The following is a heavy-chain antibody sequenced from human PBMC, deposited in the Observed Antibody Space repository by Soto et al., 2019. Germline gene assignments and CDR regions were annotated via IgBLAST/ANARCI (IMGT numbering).Heavy chain of an antibody. CDR3: AREDYARGRFDY. CDR1: GGSISSGGYY. CDR2: IYYSGST. V-gene: IGHV4-31*03. D-gene: IGHD4-17*01. Sequence: SETLSLTCTVSGGSISSGGYYWSWIRQHPGKGLEWIGYIYYSGSTYYNPSLKSRVTISVDTSKNQFSLKLSSVTAADTAVYYCAREDYARGRFDYWGQGTLVTVSS. J-gene: IGHJ4*02.